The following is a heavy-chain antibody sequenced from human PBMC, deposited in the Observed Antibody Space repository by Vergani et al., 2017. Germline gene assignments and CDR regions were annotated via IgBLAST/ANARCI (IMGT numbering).Heavy chain of an antibody. D-gene: IGHD3-3*01. CDR1: GFTFGDYA. CDR3: TTPIXSWSGYYPEPYYYYGMDV. CDR2: IRSKAYGGTT. V-gene: IGHV3-49*04. J-gene: IGHJ6*02. Sequence: EVQLVESGGGLVQPGRSLRLSCTASGFTFGDYAMSWVRQAPGKGLEWVGFIRSKAYGGTTDYAAPVKGRFTISRDDSKNTLYLQMNSLKTEDTAVYYCTTPIXSWSGYYPEPYYYYGMDVWGQGTTVTVSS.